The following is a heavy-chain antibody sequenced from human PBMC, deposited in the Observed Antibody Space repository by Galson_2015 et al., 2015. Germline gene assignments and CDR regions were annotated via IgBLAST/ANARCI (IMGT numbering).Heavy chain of an antibody. V-gene: IGHV3-30*04. CDR1: GFTFSSYA. CDR2: ISYDGSNK. D-gene: IGHD6-6*01. J-gene: IGHJ4*02. Sequence: SLRLSCAASGFTFSSYAMHWVRQAPGKGLEWVAVISYDGSNKYYADSVKGRFTISRDNSKNTLYLQMNSLRAEDTAVYYCARPKPYTEYSSSLGEAWGQGTLVTVSS. CDR3: ARPKPYTEYSSSLGEA.